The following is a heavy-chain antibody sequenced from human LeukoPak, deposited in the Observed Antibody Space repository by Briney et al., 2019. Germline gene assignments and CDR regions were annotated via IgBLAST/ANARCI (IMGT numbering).Heavy chain of an antibody. CDR3: ARDQNLVCWGLDYFDY. CDR1: GFTFSSHW. J-gene: IGHJ4*02. V-gene: IGHV3-7*01. Sequence: GGSLRLSCAASGFTFSSHWMSWVRHAPGRGLEWVANIRQDGSEKYYVDSVKGRFTISRDNAKNSLYLQMNSLSAEDTAVYYCARDQNLVCWGLDYFDYWGQGTLVTVSS. CDR2: IRQDGSEK. D-gene: IGHD3-16*01.